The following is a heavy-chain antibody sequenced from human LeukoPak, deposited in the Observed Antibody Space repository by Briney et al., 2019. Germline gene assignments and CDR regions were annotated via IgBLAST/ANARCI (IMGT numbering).Heavy chain of an antibody. Sequence: GGSLRLSCAASGFTFSSYAMSWVRQAPGKGLEWVSAISGSGGSTYYADSVKGRFTISRDNFKNTLYLQMNSLRAEDTAVYYCARDWGDSSGYPQGPDDAFDIWGQGTMVTVSS. CDR3: ARDWGDSSGYPQGPDDAFDI. CDR2: ISGSGGST. CDR1: GFTFSSYA. V-gene: IGHV3-23*01. D-gene: IGHD3-22*01. J-gene: IGHJ3*02.